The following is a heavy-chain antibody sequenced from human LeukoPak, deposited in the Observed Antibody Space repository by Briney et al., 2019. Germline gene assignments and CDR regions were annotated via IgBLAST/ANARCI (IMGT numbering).Heavy chain of an antibody. D-gene: IGHD3-9*01. CDR2: ISSTGGTI. J-gene: IGHJ6*02. CDR1: GFTFSTNS. V-gene: IGHV3-48*04. CDR3: ARSLRYFDWLLPWGMDV. Sequence: GGSLRLSCAASGFTFSTNSMNWVRQAPGKGLEWVSYISSTGGTIYYADSMKGRFTISRDNAKNSLYLQMNSLRVEDTAVYYCARSLRYFDWLLPWGMDVWGQGTTVTVSS.